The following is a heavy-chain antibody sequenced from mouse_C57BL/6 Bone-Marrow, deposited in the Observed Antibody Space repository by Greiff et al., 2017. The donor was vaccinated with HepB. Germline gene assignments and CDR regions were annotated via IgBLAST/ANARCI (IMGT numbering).Heavy chain of an antibody. D-gene: IGHD2-5*01. J-gene: IGHJ2*01. CDR1: GYTFTSYG. CDR2: IYIGNGYT. CDR3: ARSSYYSNYYYFDY. Sequence: SGAELVRPGSSVKMSCKTSGYTFTSYGINWVKQRPGQGLEWIGYIYIGNGYTEYNEKFKGKATLTSDTSSSTAYMQLSSLTSEDSAIYCCARSSYYSNYYYFDYWGQGTTLTVSS. V-gene: IGHV1-58*01.